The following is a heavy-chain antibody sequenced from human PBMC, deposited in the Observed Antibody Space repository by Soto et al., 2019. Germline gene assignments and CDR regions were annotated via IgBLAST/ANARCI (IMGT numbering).Heavy chain of an antibody. CDR2: ISSSSSYI. CDR3: VRWLHYYDSSVYYGD. CDR1: GFTFSTYS. J-gene: IGHJ4*02. Sequence: PGGSLRLSCAASGFTFSTYSMNWVRQAPGKGLEWVSSISSSSSYIYYADSVKGRFTISRDNAKNSLYLQMNSLRAEDTAVYYCVRWLHYYDSSVYYGDWGQGTLVTVSS. D-gene: IGHD3-22*01. V-gene: IGHV3-21*01.